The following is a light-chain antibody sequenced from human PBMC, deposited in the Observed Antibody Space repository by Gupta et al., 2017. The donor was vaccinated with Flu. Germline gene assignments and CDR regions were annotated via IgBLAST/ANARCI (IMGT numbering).Light chain of an antibody. J-gene: IGKJ2*01. CDR2: GAS. CDR3: QQYNNWPPYT. Sequence: ETLITQSPTTLSVSPGDRATLSCRASQSVSNNLAWYQQKPGQAPRLLIYGASSRATGIPARFSGSGSGTEFTLTVSSLQSEDFAVYFCQQYNNWPPYTFGQGTKLQIK. CDR1: QSVSNN. V-gene: IGKV3-15*01.